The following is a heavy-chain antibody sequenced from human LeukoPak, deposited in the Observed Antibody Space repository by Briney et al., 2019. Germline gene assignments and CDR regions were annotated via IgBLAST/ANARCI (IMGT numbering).Heavy chain of an antibody. J-gene: IGHJ4*02. CDR2: ISGSGGST. Sequence: GGSLRLSCAASGFTFNSFAMTWVRQAPGKGLEWVSAISGSGGSTYYADSVKGRFTISRDNSKNTLYLQMNSLRAEDTAVYYCAKVRRQQLVYWGQGTLVTVSS. CDR3: AKVRRQQLVY. V-gene: IGHV3-23*01. D-gene: IGHD6-13*01. CDR1: GFTFNSFA.